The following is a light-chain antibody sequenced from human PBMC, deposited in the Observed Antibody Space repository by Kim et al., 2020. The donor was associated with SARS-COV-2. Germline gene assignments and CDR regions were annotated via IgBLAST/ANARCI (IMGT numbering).Light chain of an antibody. CDR3: MQVLQTPYS. J-gene: IGKJ2*03. CDR1: QSLLHSNGYNY. V-gene: IGKV2-28*01. Sequence: DIVMTQSPLSLPVTPGEPASISCRSSQSLLHSNGYNYLDWYLQKPGQSPQLMIYLGSNRASGVPDRFSGSGSGTGFTLKISRVEAEDVGVYYCMQVLQTPYSFGQGTKLEI. CDR2: LGS.